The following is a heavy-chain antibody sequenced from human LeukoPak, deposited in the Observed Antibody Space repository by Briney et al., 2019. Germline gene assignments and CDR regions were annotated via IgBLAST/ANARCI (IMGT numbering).Heavy chain of an antibody. CDR2: IKTKDEGGAA. CDR3: AAVEQWLGRALLY. CDR1: GFTFSYAW. Sequence: PGGSLRPSCAASGFTFSYAWMSWVRQAPGKGLEWVGRIKTKDEGGAADYAAPVKGRFTIPRDDSKNTQYLQLNSLKTDDTAVYYCAAVEQWLGRALLYWAQGSLLTVSS. V-gene: IGHV3-15*01. D-gene: IGHD6-19*01. J-gene: IGHJ4*02.